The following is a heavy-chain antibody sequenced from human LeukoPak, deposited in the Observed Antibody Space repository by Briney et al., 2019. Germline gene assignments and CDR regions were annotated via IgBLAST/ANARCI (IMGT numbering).Heavy chain of an antibody. CDR3: ARCAHGSGADIYYMDV. V-gene: IGHV3-11*04. J-gene: IGHJ6*03. CDR2: ISGSARTI. D-gene: IGHD3-10*01. Sequence: GGSLRLSCAASGFTFSDYTMTWIRQAPGKGLEWISYISGSARTIYYADSVQGRLTISRDNANNSLYLQLNSLRAEDTAVYYCARCAHGSGADIYYMDVWGKGTTVIVSS. CDR1: GFTFSDYT.